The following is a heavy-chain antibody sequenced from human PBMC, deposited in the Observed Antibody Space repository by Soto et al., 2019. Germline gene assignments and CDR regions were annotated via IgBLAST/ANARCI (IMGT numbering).Heavy chain of an antibody. J-gene: IGHJ4*02. CDR1: GGSVNYNSYY. CDR2: IFYTVTT. CDR3: SILVVVSPVANV. Sequence: QLQLQESGPGQVTPSETLSLTCTVSGGSVNYNSYYWGWIRQPPEKALEWIGSIFYTVTTYYSPSLKRRVSMSIDKSAKRFALIVQSVTAADTAVYYCSILVVVSPVANVWGQGPLVTVSS. D-gene: IGHD2-15*01. V-gene: IGHV4-39*01.